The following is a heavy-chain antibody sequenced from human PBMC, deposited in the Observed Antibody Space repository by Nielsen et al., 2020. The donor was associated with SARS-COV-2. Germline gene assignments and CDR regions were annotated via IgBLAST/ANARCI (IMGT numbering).Heavy chain of an antibody. D-gene: IGHD2-15*01. CDR2: IWYDGSNK. J-gene: IGHJ4*02. V-gene: IGHV3-33*01. CDR3: ARGSDCSGGSCASFGWELPMYYFDY. CDR1: GFTFSSYG. Sequence: GESLKISCAASGFTFSSYGMHWVRQAPGKGLEWVAVIWYDGSNKYYADSVKGRFTISRDNSKNTLYLQMNSLRAEDTAVYYCARGSDCSGGSCASFGWELPMYYFDYWGQGTLVTVSS.